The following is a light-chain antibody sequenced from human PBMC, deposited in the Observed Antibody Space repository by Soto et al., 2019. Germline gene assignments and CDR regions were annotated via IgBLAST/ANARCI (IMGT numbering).Light chain of an antibody. Sequence: QSALTQPPSASGSPGQSVTIPCAGTSTDVGEYNYVSWYQQHPGKVPKLIIFEVNKRPSGVPDRFSGSKSGDTASLTVSGLQAEEEADYYCSSFVGAPVIFGGGTKLTVL. CDR2: EVN. V-gene: IGLV2-8*01. CDR3: SSFVGAPVI. CDR1: STDVGEYNY. J-gene: IGLJ2*01.